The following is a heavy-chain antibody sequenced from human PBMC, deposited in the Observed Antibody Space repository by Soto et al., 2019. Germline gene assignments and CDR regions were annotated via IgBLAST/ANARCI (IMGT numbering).Heavy chain of an antibody. Sequence: GGSLRLSCAASGFTFSDYYMSWIRQAPGKGLEWVSYISSSSSYTNYADSVKGRFTISRDNAKNSLYLQMNSLRAEDTAVYYCARVLYCSGGSCPDAFDIWGQGTMVTVSS. D-gene: IGHD2-15*01. CDR3: ARVLYCSGGSCPDAFDI. V-gene: IGHV3-11*06. CDR1: GFTFSDYY. J-gene: IGHJ3*02. CDR2: ISSSSSYT.